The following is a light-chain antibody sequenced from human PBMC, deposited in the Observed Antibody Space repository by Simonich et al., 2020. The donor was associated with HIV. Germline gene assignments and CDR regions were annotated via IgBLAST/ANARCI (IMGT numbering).Light chain of an antibody. Sequence: NFMLTQPHSVSESPGKTVTISCTRSSGSIASSYVQWYQQRPGSSPTTVIYEDNQRPSGVPDRFSGSIDYSSNSASLTISGLKTEDEADYYCQSYDSTTWVFGGGTKLTVL. V-gene: IGLV6-57*01. CDR1: SGSIASSY. J-gene: IGLJ3*02. CDR3: QSYDSTTWV. CDR2: EDN.